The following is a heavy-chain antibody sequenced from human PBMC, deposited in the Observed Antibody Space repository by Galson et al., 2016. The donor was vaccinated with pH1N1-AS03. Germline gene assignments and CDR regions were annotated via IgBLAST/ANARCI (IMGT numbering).Heavy chain of an antibody. CDR3: ARDRGFRPDTFDI. CDR2: ISGYDDDT. D-gene: IGHD2-15*01. V-gene: IGHV1-18*04. CDR1: GYTFSTYG. Sequence: SVKVSCKASGYTFSTYGVSWVRQAPGQGLEWMGWISGYDDDTNYARNVAGRATMTADKSTSTVYMELRSLRSDDTAVYYCARDRGFRPDTFDIWGQGTWVTVSS. J-gene: IGHJ3*02.